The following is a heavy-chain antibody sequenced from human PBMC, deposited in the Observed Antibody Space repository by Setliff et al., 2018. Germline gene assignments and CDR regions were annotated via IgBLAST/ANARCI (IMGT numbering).Heavy chain of an antibody. CDR1: GYTFTRYY. V-gene: IGHV1-46*01. D-gene: IGHD6-13*01. CDR2: INPSGGTT. Sequence: ASVKVSCKASGYTFTRYYMHWVRQAPGQGLEWMGIINPSGGTTSYAQKFQGRVTITRDTSASTAYMELSSLRSEDTAVYYCASIIAAAGFGAFDIWGQGTMVTVSS. CDR3: ASIIAAAGFGAFDI. J-gene: IGHJ3*02.